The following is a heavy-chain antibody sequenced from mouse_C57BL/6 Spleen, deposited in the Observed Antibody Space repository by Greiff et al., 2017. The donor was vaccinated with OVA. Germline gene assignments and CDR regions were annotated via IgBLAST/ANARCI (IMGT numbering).Heavy chain of an antibody. CDR1: GYTFTSYW. CDR2: IHPNSGST. CDR3: ARFDYEYFDY. D-gene: IGHD2-4*01. V-gene: IGHV1-64*01. Sequence: QVQLKQPGAELVKPGASVKLSCKASGYTFTSYWMHWVKQRPGQGLEWIGMIHPNSGSTNYNEKFKSKATLTVDKSSSTAYMQLSSLTSEDSAVYYCARFDYEYFDYWGQGTTLTVSS. J-gene: IGHJ2*01.